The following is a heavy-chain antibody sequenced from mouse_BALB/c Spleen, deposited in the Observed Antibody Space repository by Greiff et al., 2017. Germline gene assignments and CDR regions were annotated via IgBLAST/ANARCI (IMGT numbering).Heavy chain of an antibody. CDR2: INSNGGST. Sequence: EVKLMESGGGLVQPGGSLKLSCAASGFTFSSYGMSWVRQTPDKRLELVATINSNGGSTYYPDSVKGRFTISRDNAKNTLYLQMSSLKSEDTAMYYCARDRGWELAYWGQGTLVTVSA. CDR3: ARDRGWELAY. D-gene: IGHD3-3*01. V-gene: IGHV5-6-3*01. CDR1: GFTFSSYG. J-gene: IGHJ3*01.